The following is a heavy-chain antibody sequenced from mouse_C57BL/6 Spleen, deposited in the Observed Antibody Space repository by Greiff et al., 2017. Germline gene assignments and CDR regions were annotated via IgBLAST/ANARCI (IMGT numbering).Heavy chain of an antibody. Sequence: EVKVVESGGGLVKPGGSLKLSCAASGFTFSDYGMHWVRQAPEKGLEWVAYISSGSSTIYYADTVKGRFTISRDNAKNTLFLQMTSLRSEDTAMYYCERPNYYDYYFDYWGQGTTLTVSS. CDR1: GFTFSDYG. CDR3: ERPNYYDYYFDY. D-gene: IGHD2-4*01. CDR2: ISSGSSTI. J-gene: IGHJ2*01. V-gene: IGHV5-17*01.